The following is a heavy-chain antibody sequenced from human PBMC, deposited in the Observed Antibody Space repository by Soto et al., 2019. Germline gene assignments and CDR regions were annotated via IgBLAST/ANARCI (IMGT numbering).Heavy chain of an antibody. J-gene: IGHJ4*02. D-gene: IGHD4-17*01. CDR3: ARSTAYDYGDYDY. V-gene: IGHV1-8*01. CDR1: GYTFTSYD. CDR2: MNPNSGNT. Sequence: ASVKVSFTASGYTFTSYDINWVRQATGQGLEWMGWMNPNSGNTGYAQKFQGRVTMTRNTSTSTAYMELRSLRSDDTAVYYCARSTAYDYGDYDYWGQGTLVTVSS.